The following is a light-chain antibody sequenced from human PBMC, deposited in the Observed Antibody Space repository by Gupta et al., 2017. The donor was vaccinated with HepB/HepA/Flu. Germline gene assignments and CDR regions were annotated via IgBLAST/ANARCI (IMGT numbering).Light chain of an antibody. CDR1: QSISSY. CDR2: AAS. Sequence: DIQMTQSPSSLSASAGDRVTITCRASQSISSYLKWYQQKPGKAPKLLIYAASSLQSGVPSRFGGSGAGKDFIITISRLQQEYAATYYYQQSNSTPCTFGRGTKVEIK. V-gene: IGKV1-39*01. J-gene: IGKJ4*02. CDR3: QQSNSTPCT.